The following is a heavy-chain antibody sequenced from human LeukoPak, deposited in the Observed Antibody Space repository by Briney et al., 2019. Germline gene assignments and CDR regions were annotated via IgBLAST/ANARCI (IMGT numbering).Heavy chain of an antibody. J-gene: IGHJ3*02. CDR1: GYTFTSYD. Sequence: ASVKVSCKASGYTFTSYDIYCVRHATGQGLEWMGWMNPNSGNTGYAQKFQGRVTMTRDTSISTAYMELSGLRSEDTAVYYCARGSYYVSRGYYYASAVYIWGQGTMVTVSS. V-gene: IGHV1-8*01. CDR3: ARGSYYVSRGYYYASAVYI. CDR2: MNPNSGNT. D-gene: IGHD3-22*01.